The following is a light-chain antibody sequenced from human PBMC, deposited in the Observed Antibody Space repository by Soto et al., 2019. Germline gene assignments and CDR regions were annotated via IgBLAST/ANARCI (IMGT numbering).Light chain of an antibody. V-gene: IGKV4-1*01. CDR2: WAS. CDR1: QSVFYSSTNKSY. J-gene: IGKJ1*01. CDR3: QQYYSVPPWT. Sequence: DIVMTQSPDSLAVSLGERATINCKSSQSVFYSSTNKSYLAWYQQKAGQPPKVLFYWASTRESGVPDRFSGSGSGTDFTLTISSLQAEDVAVYYCQQYYSVPPWTFGQGTKVDIK.